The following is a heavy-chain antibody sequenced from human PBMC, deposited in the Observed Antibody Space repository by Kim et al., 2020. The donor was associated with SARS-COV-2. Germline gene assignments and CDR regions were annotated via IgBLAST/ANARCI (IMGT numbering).Heavy chain of an antibody. V-gene: IGHV3-48*02. CDR3: ARDTTPLSLLYGDYGG. CDR2: ISSSSSTI. CDR1: GFTFSSYS. Sequence: GSLRLSCAASGFTFSSYSMNWVRQAPGKGLEWVSYISSSSSTIYYADSVKGRFTISRDNAKNSLYLQMNSLRDEDTAVYYCARDTTPLSLLYGDYGGWGQGTLVTVSS. J-gene: IGHJ4*02. D-gene: IGHD4-17*01.